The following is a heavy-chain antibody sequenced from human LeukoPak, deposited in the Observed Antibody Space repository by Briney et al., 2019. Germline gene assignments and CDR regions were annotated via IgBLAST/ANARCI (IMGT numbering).Heavy chain of an antibody. J-gene: IGHJ4*02. V-gene: IGHV4-39*07. Sequence: SETLSLTCTVSGGSISSSSYYWGWIRQPPGKGLEWIGSIYYSGSTYYNPSLKSRVTISVDTSKNQFSLKLSSVTAADTAVYYCARVTYSGSFAYYFDYWGQGTLVTVSS. CDR3: ARVTYSGSFAYYFDY. CDR1: GGSISSSSYY. D-gene: IGHD1-26*01. CDR2: IYYSGST.